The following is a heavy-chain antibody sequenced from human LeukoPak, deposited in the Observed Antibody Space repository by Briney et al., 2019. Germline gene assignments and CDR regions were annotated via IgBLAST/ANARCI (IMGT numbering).Heavy chain of an antibody. CDR3: ARGSTMVRGVIDY. V-gene: IGHV3-33*01. CDR2: IWYDGSNK. D-gene: IGHD3-10*01. Sequence: GGSLRLSCAASGFTFSSYGMHWVRQAPGKGLEWVAVIWYDGSNKYYADSVKGRFTISRDNSKNTLYLQMNSLRAEDTAVCYCARGSTMVRGVIDYWGQGTLVTVSS. CDR1: GFTFSSYG. J-gene: IGHJ4*02.